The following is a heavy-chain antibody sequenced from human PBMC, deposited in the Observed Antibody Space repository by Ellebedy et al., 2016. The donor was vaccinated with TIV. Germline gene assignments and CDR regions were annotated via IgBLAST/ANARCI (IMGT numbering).Heavy chain of an antibody. J-gene: IGHJ3*02. CDR3: ARDWGGDVVVVAAGDAFDI. CDR2: IIPIFGTA. V-gene: IGHV1-69*06. Sequence: SVKVSXKASRGTFSSYAISWVRQAPGQGLEWMGGIIPIFGTANYAQKFQGRVTITADKSTSTAYMELSSLRSEDTAVYYCARDWGGDVVVVAAGDAFDIWGQGTMVTVSS. CDR1: RGTFSSYA. D-gene: IGHD2-15*01.